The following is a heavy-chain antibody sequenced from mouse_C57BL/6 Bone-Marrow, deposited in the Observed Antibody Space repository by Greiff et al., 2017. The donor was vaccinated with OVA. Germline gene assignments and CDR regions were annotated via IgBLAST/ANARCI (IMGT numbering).Heavy chain of an antibody. CDR1: GYTFTDYY. CDR3: ARHTVVDY. D-gene: IGHD1-1*01. Sequence: VQLQQSGPVLVKPGDSVTMSCTASGYTFTDYYMNWVKQSHGKSLEWIGVIKPYDGGNSYNQKFKGKSTLTVDKSYSTAYMKLNSLTSEDSAVYYCARHTVVDYWGQGTTLTVSS. V-gene: IGHV1-19*01. J-gene: IGHJ2*01. CDR2: IKPYDGGN.